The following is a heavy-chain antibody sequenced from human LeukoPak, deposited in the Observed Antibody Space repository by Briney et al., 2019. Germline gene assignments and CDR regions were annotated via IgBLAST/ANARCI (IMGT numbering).Heavy chain of an antibody. J-gene: IGHJ4*02. CDR2: ISGSGGST. D-gene: IGHD3-10*01. CDR1: GFTFSSYA. Sequence: GGSLRLSCAASGFTFSSYAMSWVRQAPGKGLEWVSAISGSGGSTYYADSVKGRFTISRDNSKNTLYLQMNSLRAEDTAVYYCAKDFWWFGELSGPFDYWGQGTLVTVSS. CDR3: AKDFWWFGELSGPFDY. V-gene: IGHV3-23*01.